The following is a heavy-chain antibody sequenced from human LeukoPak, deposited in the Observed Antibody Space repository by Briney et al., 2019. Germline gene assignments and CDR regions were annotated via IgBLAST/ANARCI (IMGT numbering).Heavy chain of an antibody. CDR3: ARGYCSSPSWYEAVEVFDS. CDR1: GYTFTGYY. V-gene: IGHV1-2*02. J-gene: IGHJ4*02. Sequence: ASVKVSCKASGYTFTGYYMHWVRQAPGQGLEWMGWINPNSGGTNYAQKFQGRVTMTRDTSISTAYMELSRLRSDETAVYYCARGYCSSPSWYEAVEVFDSWGQGTLVTVSS. CDR2: INPNSGGT. D-gene: IGHD2-2*01.